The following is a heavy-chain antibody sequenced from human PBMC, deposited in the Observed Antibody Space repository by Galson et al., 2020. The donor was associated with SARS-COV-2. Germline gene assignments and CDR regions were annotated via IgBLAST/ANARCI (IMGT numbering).Heavy chain of an antibody. J-gene: IGHJ6*02. CDR2: ISGSGGST. Sequence: GESLKISCAASGFTFSRYAMSWVRQAPGKGLEWVSAISGSGGSTYYADSVKGRFTISRDNSKNTLYLQMNSLRAEDTAVYYCAKDLHRDDYREFYGMDVLGQGATVTVAS. CDR1: GFTFSRYA. CDR3: AKDLHRDDYREFYGMDV. D-gene: IGHD4-4*01. V-gene: IGHV3-23*01.